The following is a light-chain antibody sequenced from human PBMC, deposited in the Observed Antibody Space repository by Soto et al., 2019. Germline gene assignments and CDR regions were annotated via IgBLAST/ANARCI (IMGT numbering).Light chain of an antibody. V-gene: IGKV3-20*01. CDR2: GAS. Sequence: EIVLTQSPGTLSLSPGERVTLSCRASQSVSSSDLAWYQQKPGQAPRLLIYGASSRATGIPDRFSGSGSGTDFTLTISRLEPEDFAVYYCQQYGNSRTFGQGTKVEIK. J-gene: IGKJ1*01. CDR1: QSVSSSD. CDR3: QQYGNSRT.